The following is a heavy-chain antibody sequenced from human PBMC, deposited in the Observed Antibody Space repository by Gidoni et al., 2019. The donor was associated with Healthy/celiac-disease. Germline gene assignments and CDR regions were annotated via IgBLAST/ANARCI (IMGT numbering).Heavy chain of an antibody. CDR1: GYTFTSYG. J-gene: IGHJ4*02. CDR3: ARVPLTYGDYLFYFDY. Sequence: QVQLVQSGAEAKKPGASVKVSCQASGYTFTSYGISWVRQAPGQGLEWMGWISAYNGNTNYAQKLQGRVTMTTDTSTSTAYMELRSLRSDDTAVYYCARVPLTYGDYLFYFDYWGQGTLVTVSS. V-gene: IGHV1-18*01. D-gene: IGHD4-17*01. CDR2: ISAYNGNT.